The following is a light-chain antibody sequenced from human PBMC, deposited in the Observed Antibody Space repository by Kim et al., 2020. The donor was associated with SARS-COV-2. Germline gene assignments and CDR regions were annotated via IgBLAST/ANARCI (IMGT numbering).Light chain of an antibody. V-gene: IGKV3-20*01. CDR1: QSVSSSY. CDR3: QQYGSSPLT. J-gene: IGKJ4*01. CDR2: GAS. Sequence: SPGESATLSCRASQSVSSSYLAWYQQKPGQAPRLLIYGASSRATGIPDRFSVSGSGTDFTLTISRLEPEDFAVYYCQQYGSSPLTFGGGTKVDIK.